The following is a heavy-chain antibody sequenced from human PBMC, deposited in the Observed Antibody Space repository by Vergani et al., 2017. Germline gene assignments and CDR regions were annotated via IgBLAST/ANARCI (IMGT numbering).Heavy chain of an antibody. CDR2: FDPEHVEG. CDR3: AIGTDYYDSSGYYLDY. CDR1: GYSLSELT. J-gene: IGHJ4*02. Sequence: QVQLVQSGSEVRKPGASVKVSCQVSGYSLSELTIHWVRQAPGKGLEWMGGFDPEHVEGTSAHHTQGRVTMTVDRSTDTAYMVLRSLRPEDTALYYCAIGTDYYDSSGYYLDYWGQGTLVTVSS. V-gene: IGHV1-24*01. D-gene: IGHD3-22*01.